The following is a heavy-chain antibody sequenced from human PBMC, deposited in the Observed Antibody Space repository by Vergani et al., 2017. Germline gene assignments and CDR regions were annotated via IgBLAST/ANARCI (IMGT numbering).Heavy chain of an antibody. J-gene: IGHJ4*02. D-gene: IGHD6-19*01. CDR1: GFTFSSYG. CDR3: AKDQGGSGWNFDY. V-gene: IGHV3-30*18. Sequence: QVQLVESGGGVVQPGRSLRLSCAASGFTFSSYGMHWVRQAPGKGVEWVAVISYDGSNKYYADSVKGRFTISRDNSKNTLYLQMNSLRAEDTAVYYCAKDQGGSGWNFDYWGQGTLVTVSS. CDR2: ISYDGSNK.